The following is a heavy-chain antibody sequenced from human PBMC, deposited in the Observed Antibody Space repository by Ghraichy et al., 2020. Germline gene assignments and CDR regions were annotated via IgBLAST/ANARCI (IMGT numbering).Heavy chain of an antibody. V-gene: IGHV3-23*01. CDR2: ISGSGGST. J-gene: IGHJ4*02. D-gene: IGHD4-23*01. CDR3: AILPSAPTTVVRGFGY. CDR1: GFTFSSYA. Sequence: GGSLRLSCAASGFTFSSYAMSWVRQAPGKGLEWVSAISGSGGSTYYADSVKGRFTISRDNSKNTLYLQMNSLRAEDTAVYYCAILPSAPTTVVRGFGYWGQGTLVTVSS.